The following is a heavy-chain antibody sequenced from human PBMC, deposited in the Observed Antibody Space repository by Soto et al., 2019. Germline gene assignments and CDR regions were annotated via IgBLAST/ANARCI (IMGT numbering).Heavy chain of an antibody. CDR1: GDSISRGGYF. D-gene: IGHD2-15*01. CDR2: IYDSGSA. CDR3: ARGILRPNHYMDV. V-gene: IGHV4-31*03. J-gene: IGHJ6*03. Sequence: QVQLQESGPGLVKPSQTLSLTCIVSGDSISRGGYFWTWIRQHPGKGVEWIGYIYDSGSAFYNPSLKSRVTMAVDTSKNQFSLNLRSVTAADTAVFYCARGILRPNHYMDVWGKGTAVAVSS.